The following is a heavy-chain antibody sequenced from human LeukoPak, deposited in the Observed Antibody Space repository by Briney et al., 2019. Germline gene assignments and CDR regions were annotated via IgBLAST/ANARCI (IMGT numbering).Heavy chain of an antibody. V-gene: IGHV1-8*01. CDR2: MNPNSGNT. J-gene: IGHJ6*03. CDR3: ARAGVLLWFGEPRDYYYYYMDV. D-gene: IGHD3-10*01. CDR1: GYTFTSYD. Sequence: ASVKVSCKASGYTFTSYDINWVRQATGQGLEWMGWMNPNSGNTGYAQKFQGRVTMTRNTSISTAYMELCSLRSEDTAVYYCARAGVLLWFGEPRDYYYYYMDVWGKGTTVTISS.